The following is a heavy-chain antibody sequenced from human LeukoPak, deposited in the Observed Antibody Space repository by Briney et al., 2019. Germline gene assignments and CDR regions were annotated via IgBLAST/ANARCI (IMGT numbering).Heavy chain of an antibody. D-gene: IGHD4-17*01. J-gene: IGHJ4*02. CDR2: ISAYNGIT. Sequence: ASVKVSCKASGHTFTSSGINWVRQAPGQGLEWMGWISAYNGITDYAQRLQGRVTMTTDTSTSTAYMELRSLRSDDSAVYYCARNDCGDSLIDYWGQGTLVTVSS. V-gene: IGHV1-18*01. CDR1: GHTFTSSG. CDR3: ARNDCGDSLIDY.